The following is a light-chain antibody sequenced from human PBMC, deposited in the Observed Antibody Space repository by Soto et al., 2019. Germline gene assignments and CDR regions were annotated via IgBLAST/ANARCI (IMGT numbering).Light chain of an antibody. V-gene: IGKV3-15*01. CDR1: QSVSSN. J-gene: IGKJ1*01. Sequence: EIVMTQSPATLSVSPGERATLSCRASQSVSSNLAWYQHKPGQAPRLLIYGASTRATGIPARFSGSGSGTECTLTISSLQSEDFAVYYCQQYNNWPPWTFGQGTKVEIK. CDR3: QQYNNWPPWT. CDR2: GAS.